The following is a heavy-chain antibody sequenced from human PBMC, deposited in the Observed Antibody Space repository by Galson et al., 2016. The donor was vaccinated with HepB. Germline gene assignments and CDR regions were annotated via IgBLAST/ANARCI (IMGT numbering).Heavy chain of an antibody. D-gene: IGHD5-12*01. V-gene: IGHV3-33*01. J-gene: IGHJ4*02. CDR3: ARDKRALVAANHFDY. CDR1: GFSFNTYA. Sequence: SLRLSCAASGFSFNTYAMHWVRQAPGKGLEWVSVIWFDGSNKYYADSVKGRFTISRDRSKNTLYLQMHSLRVEDTATYYCARDKRALVAANHFDYWGQGALVTVSS. CDR2: IWFDGSNK.